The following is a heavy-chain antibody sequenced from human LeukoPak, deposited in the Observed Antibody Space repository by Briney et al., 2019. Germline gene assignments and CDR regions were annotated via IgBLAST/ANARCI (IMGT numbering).Heavy chain of an antibody. CDR1: GGTFSSYA. D-gene: IGHD6-19*01. CDR2: IIPIFGTA. CDR3: ARAISSGWSGDLRY. V-gene: IGHV1-69*13. Sequence: GASVKVSCKASGGTFSSYAISWVGQAPGQGLEWRGGIIPIFGTANYAQKFQGRVTITADESTSTAYMELSSLRSEDTAVYYCARAISSGWSGDLRYWGRGTLVTVSS. J-gene: IGHJ4*02.